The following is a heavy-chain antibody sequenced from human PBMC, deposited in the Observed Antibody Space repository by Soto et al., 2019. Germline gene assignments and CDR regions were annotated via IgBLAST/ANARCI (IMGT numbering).Heavy chain of an antibody. CDR2: IYFTGST. V-gene: IGHV4-61*01. CDR1: GGAVSSGTYY. J-gene: IGHJ5*02. Sequence: SETLSLTCTVSGGAVSSGTYYWSWIRQPPGKGLERIGHIYFTGSTNYNPSLKSRVTMSLDTSRNQFSLKLSSVTAADTAVYFCTPVPRRAEWFDPWGVGTLVTVS. D-gene: IGHD1-26*01. CDR3: TPVPRRAEWFDP.